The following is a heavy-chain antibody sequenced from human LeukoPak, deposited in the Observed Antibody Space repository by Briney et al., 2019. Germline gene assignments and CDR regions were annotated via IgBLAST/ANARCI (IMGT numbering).Heavy chain of an antibody. D-gene: IGHD1-26*01. J-gene: IGHJ4*01. CDR3: AKDLQWELPSFINY. CDR1: GFTFSDYF. V-gene: IGHV3-11*04. CDR2: INSAGDNS. Sequence: GGSLRLSCVASGFTFSDYFMSWIRQAPGKGLELLSFINSAGDNSHYADAVKGRFTISRDNSKSTLYLQMNSLRAEDTDLSSCAKDLQWELPSFINYWGHETMVTASS.